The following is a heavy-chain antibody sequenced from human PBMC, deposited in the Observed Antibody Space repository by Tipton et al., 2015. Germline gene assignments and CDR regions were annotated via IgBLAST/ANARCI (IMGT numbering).Heavy chain of an antibody. CDR1: GFSVSDNY. D-gene: IGHD5-18*01. Sequence: SLRLSCAASGFSVSDNYMSWVRQAPGKGLEWVSVIYSGGTSYYADSVRGRFTISRDNSWNTLYLQMNNLTAEDTAVYYCARVIQLWQRPNWVDPWGQGTLVTVSS. J-gene: IGHJ5*02. V-gene: IGHV3-53*01. CDR3: ARVIQLWQRPNWVDP. CDR2: IYSGGTS.